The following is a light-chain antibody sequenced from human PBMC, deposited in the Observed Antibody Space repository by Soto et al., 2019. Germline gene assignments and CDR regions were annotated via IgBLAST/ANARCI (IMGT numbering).Light chain of an antibody. V-gene: IGLV2-14*01. J-gene: IGLJ1*01. CDR1: SSDVGNYNY. CDR3: SSYTYSSTPYV. Sequence: QSALTQPASVSGSPGQSITISCTGTSSDVGNYNYVSWYQHHPGKAPKLMIYEVSNRPSGVSNRSSGSKSGNTASLTISGLQAEDEADYYCSSYTYSSTPYVFGTGTKLTVL. CDR2: EVS.